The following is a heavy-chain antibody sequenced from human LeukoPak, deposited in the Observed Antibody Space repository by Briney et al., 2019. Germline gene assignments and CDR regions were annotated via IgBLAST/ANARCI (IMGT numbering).Heavy chain of an antibody. CDR3: ARYGRKLWFGELRVSY. CDR2: IYHSGST. V-gene: IGHV4-38-2*01. Sequence: SETLSLTCAVSGYSLSSGYYWGWIRQPPGKGLEWIGSIYHSGSTYYNPSLKSRVTISVDTSKNQFSLKLSSVTAADTAVYYCARYGRKLWFGELRVSYWGQGTLVTVSS. CDR1: GYSLSSGYY. D-gene: IGHD3-10*01. J-gene: IGHJ4*02.